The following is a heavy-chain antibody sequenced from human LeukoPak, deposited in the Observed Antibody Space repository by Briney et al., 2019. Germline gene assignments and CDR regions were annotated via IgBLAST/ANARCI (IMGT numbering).Heavy chain of an antibody. Sequence: GGSLRLSCAASGFTFSSYAMHWVRQAPGKGLEWVAVISYDGSNKYYADSVKGRFTISRDNSKNTLYLQMNSLRAEDTAVYYCAREGQQLGPFDYWGQGTLVTVSS. D-gene: IGHD6-13*01. CDR1: GFTFSSYA. CDR3: AREGQQLGPFDY. CDR2: ISYDGSNK. J-gene: IGHJ4*02. V-gene: IGHV3-30-3*01.